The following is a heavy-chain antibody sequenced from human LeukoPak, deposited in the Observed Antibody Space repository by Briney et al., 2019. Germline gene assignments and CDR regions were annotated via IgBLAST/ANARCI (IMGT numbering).Heavy chain of an antibody. D-gene: IGHD5-12*01. CDR1: GYTFTDYY. V-gene: IGHV1-2*02. CDR2: INSNSGAT. J-gene: IGHJ4*02. Sequence: GASVKVSCKASGYTFTDYYSHWVRQAPGQGLEWMGWINSNSGATNYAQKFQGRVTMTRDTSISTAYMELTRLGSDDTAVYYCARDGSLGYWGQGTLVTVPS. CDR3: ARDGSLGY.